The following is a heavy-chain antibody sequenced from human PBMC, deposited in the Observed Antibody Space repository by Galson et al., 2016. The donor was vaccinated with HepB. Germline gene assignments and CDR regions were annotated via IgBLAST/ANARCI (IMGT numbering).Heavy chain of an antibody. CDR1: GDTFSSYA. CDR2: LIPIFGTA. J-gene: IGHJ4*02. Sequence: SVKVSCKASGDTFSSYAVSWARQAPGQGLEWMGGLIPIFGTANYAQKVQGRLTITADESTNTAYMELNSLRSEDTAVYYCARESGVPSRFFDYWGQGTLVTVSS. CDR3: ARESGVPSRFFDY. V-gene: IGHV1-69*13. D-gene: IGHD2-2*01.